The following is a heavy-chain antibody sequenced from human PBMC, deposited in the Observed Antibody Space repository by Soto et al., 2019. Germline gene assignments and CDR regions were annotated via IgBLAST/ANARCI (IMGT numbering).Heavy chain of an antibody. V-gene: IGHV3-21*01. CDR3: TRDASRDSSARGWFDP. CDR1: GVTFRSVT. D-gene: IGHD6-13*01. CDR2: IISNSAYA. J-gene: IGHJ5*02. Sequence: GGTLTLSCAASGVTFRSVTMNWVLHAPPEGLQGCSTIISNSAYANYTQAPKSRVTISRDNAKNQLSLQLNSLSAADTAVYYCTRDASRDSSARGWFDPWGPGTLVTVSS.